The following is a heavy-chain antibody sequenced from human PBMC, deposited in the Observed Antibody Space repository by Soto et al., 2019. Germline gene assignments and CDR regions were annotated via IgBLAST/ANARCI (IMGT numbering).Heavy chain of an antibody. V-gene: IGHV1-69*01. CDR1: GGTFSSYA. CDR3: ARDGDCSSNSCFIDY. Sequence: QVQLVQSGAEVKKPGSSVKVSCKASGGTFSSYAISWVRQAPGQGLEWMVGIIPIFGTANYAQKFQGRVTITADESTSTADMELSSLRSEDTAVYYCARDGDCSSNSCFIDYWGQGTLVTVSS. J-gene: IGHJ4*02. CDR2: IIPIFGTA. D-gene: IGHD2-2*01.